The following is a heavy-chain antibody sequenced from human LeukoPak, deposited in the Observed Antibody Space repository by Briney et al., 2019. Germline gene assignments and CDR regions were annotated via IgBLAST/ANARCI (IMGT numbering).Heavy chain of an antibody. CDR3: ARGRRVWRWGSYDFDY. V-gene: IGHV1-8*01. D-gene: IGHD1-26*01. J-gene: IGHJ4*02. CDR2: MNPNSGNT. Sequence: ASVTVSCTASGYTFTSYDINWVRQATGQGLEWMGWMNPNSGNTGYAQKFQGRVTMTRNTSISTAYMELSSLRSEDTAVYYCARGRRVWRWGSYDFDYWGQGTLVTVSS. CDR1: GYTFTSYD.